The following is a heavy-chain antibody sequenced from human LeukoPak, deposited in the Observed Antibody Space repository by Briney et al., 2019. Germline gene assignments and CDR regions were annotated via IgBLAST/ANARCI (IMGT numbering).Heavy chain of an antibody. Sequence: PSETLPLTCAVYGGSFSGYYWSWIRQPPGKGLEWIGEINHSGSTNYNPSLKSRVTISVDTSKSQFSLKLSSVTAADTAVYYCARERPPYYYGSGSYRAFDIWGQGTMVTVSS. V-gene: IGHV4-34*01. CDR2: INHSGST. CDR1: GGSFSGYY. D-gene: IGHD3-10*01. J-gene: IGHJ3*02. CDR3: ARERPPYYYGSGSYRAFDI.